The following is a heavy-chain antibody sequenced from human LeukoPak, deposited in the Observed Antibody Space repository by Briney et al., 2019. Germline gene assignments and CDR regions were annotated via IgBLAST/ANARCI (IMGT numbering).Heavy chain of an antibody. Sequence: SETLSLTCAVSGYSISSGYYLGWIRQPPGEGLGWIGSIYHSGSTYYNLSLKSRVTISVDRTKTQFSLKLSSVTAADTAVYYCARDPDTAMVKFDYWGQGTLVTVSS. D-gene: IGHD5-18*01. J-gene: IGHJ4*02. V-gene: IGHV4-38-2*02. CDR2: IYHSGST. CDR3: ARDPDTAMVKFDY. CDR1: GYSISSGYY.